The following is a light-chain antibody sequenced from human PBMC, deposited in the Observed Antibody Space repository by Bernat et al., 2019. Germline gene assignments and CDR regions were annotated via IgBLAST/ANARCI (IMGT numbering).Light chain of an antibody. Sequence: QSALTQPASVSGSPGQSITISCTGTSSDVGGYNHVSWYQQHPGKAPKLIIYDVSDRPSGVSNRFSGSKSGNTASLTISGLQAEDEADYYCSSYTSSSTYDFGTGTKVTVL. J-gene: IGLJ1*01. V-gene: IGLV2-14*03. CDR2: DVS. CDR3: SSYTSSSTYD. CDR1: SSDVGGYNH.